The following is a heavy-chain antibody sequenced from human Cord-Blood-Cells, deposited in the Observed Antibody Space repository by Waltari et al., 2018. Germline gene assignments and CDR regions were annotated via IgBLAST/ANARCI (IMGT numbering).Heavy chain of an antibody. J-gene: IGHJ3*02. CDR2: IYYSGST. Sequence: QVQLQESGPGLVKPSQTLSLTCTVSGGSISSGGYYCSWIRQHPGQGLEWIGYIYYSGSTYYNPSLKSRVTISVDTSKNQFSLKLSSVTAADTAVYYCARESGGVDCSSTSCWDAFDIWGQGTMVTVSS. D-gene: IGHD2-2*01. CDR3: ARESGGVDCSSTSCWDAFDI. V-gene: IGHV4-31*03. CDR1: GGSISSGGYY.